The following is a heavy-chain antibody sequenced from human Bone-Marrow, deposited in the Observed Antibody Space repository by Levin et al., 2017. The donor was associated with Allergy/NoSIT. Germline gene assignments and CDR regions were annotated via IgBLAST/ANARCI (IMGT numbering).Heavy chain of an antibody. CDR2: LDPEEGET. Sequence: GASVKVSCRVSGNTLSELSMHWVRQAPGKGLEWMGGLDPEEGETTYAQKFQGRVTMTEDSSTDTAYMELSGLRSDDTAVYFCAAVQGTTVTTPPHRDYWGPGTLVTVSS. V-gene: IGHV1-24*01. CDR3: AAVQGTTVTTPPHRDY. D-gene: IGHD4-17*01. J-gene: IGHJ4*02. CDR1: GNTLSELS.